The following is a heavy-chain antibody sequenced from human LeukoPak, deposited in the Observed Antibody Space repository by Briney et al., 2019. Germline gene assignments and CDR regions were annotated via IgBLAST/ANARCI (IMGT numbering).Heavy chain of an antibody. J-gene: IGHJ4*03. V-gene: IGHV1-2*02. CDR1: GYSFTGCY. CDR3: ARAAPYDYASCGYYGY. CDR2: VNPNNGGT. Sequence: ASVNVSRKCSGYSFTGCYMHWMRQAPGQGLEWMGWVNPNNGGTNNSQKFHGRVTITRDKSISTAYMELSRLRSEDTAVYYRARAAPYDYASCGYYGYWGHGTMVTVSS. D-gene: IGHD3-22*01.